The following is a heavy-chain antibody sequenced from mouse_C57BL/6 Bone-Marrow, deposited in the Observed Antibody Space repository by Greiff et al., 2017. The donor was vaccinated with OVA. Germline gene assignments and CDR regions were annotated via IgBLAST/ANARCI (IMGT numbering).Heavy chain of an antibody. J-gene: IGHJ2*01. Sequence: EVHLVESGGGLVKPGGSLKLSCAASGFTFSSYTMSWVRQTPEKRLEWVATISGGGGNTYYPDSVKGRFTISRDNAKNTLYLQMSSLRSEDTALYYCARRITPLDYWGQGTTLTVSS. D-gene: IGHD1-1*01. CDR2: ISGGGGNT. CDR1: GFTFSSYT. CDR3: ARRITPLDY. V-gene: IGHV5-9*01.